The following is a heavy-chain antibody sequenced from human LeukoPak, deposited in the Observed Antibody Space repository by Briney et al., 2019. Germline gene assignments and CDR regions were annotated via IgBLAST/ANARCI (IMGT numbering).Heavy chain of an antibody. J-gene: IGHJ4*02. CDR3: AKDLDFRYSGYYKQQRGLPDY. CDR1: GFTFSSYG. Sequence: PGGSLRLSCAASGFTFSSYGMHWVRQAPGKGLEWVAFIRYDGSNRYYADSVKGRFTISRDNSKNMLYLQMNSLRAEDTAVYYCAKDLDFRYSGYYKQQRGLPDYWGQGTLVTVSS. D-gene: IGHD6-13*01. V-gene: IGHV3-30*02. CDR2: IRYDGSNR.